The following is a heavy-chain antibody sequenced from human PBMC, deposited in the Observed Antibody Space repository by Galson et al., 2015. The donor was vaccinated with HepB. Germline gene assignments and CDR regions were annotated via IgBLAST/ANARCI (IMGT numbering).Heavy chain of an antibody. Sequence: SLRLSCAASGFTFSSYEMNWVRQAPGKGLEWVSYISSSGSTIYYADSVKGRFTISRDNAKNSLYLQINSLRAEDTAVYYCALSSSHGGYWGQGTLVTVSS. D-gene: IGHD6-13*01. J-gene: IGHJ4*02. CDR1: GFTFSSYE. CDR3: ALSSSHGGY. V-gene: IGHV3-48*03. CDR2: ISSSGSTI.